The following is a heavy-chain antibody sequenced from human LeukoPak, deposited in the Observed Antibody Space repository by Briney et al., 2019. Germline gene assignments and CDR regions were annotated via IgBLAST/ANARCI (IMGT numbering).Heavy chain of an antibody. CDR2: ISPSGGST. J-gene: IGHJ4*02. V-gene: IGHV1-46*03. D-gene: IGHD3-3*01. Sequence: GASVKVFCKASGYTFTSYYMHWVRQAPGQGLEWMRIISPSGGSTSYAQKFQGRVTMTRDTSTSTVYMELSSLRSEDTAVYYCARDREYYDFWSGYYYFDYWGQGTLVTVSS. CDR3: ARDREYYDFWSGYYYFDY. CDR1: GYTFTSYY.